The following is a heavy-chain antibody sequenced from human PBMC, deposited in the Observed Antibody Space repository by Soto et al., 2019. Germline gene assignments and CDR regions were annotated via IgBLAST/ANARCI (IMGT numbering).Heavy chain of an antibody. CDR3: ARDVGSSSP. V-gene: IGHV1-3*01. D-gene: IGHD6-13*01. CDR1: GYTCTSYA. Sequence: QVQLVQSGAEVKKPGASVKVSCKASGYTCTSYAMYRVRQAPGQRLEWMGWINGGNGNRKYSQKFQGRVTITRDTSASTAYMELSILGSEDTAVYSCARDVGSSSPWGQGTLVTVSS. J-gene: IGHJ5*02. CDR2: INGGNGNR.